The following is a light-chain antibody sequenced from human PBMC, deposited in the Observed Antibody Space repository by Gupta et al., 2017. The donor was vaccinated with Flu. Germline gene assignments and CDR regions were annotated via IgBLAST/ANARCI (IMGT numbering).Light chain of an antibody. V-gene: IGLV2-8*01. CDR1: NSDVGTYHY. CDR3: SAYAGSNNFEV. CDR2: EDN. J-gene: IGLJ3*02. Sequence: QSALTQPPSASGSLGQSVTIYCPGTNSDVGTYHYVSWYQQHLGKAPKLMLYEDNKRPSGVPDRFSGSKSGNTASLTVSGLQAEDGADYYCSAYAGSNNFEVFGGGTKLTVV.